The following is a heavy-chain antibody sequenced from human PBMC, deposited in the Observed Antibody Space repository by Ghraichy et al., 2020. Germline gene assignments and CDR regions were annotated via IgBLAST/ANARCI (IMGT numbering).Heavy chain of an antibody. CDR2: IFHDSGRI. J-gene: IGHJ3*02. Sequence: SETLSLTCSVSGGSVSGGDYYWVWPYQPPGKGLTWIVSIFHDSGRIHYTPSFRIRVTMSVDTSKNEFSLRMSSVTAADTALYYCTREDENGADNAFDIWGEGTFVTVSS. CDR3: TREDENGADNAFDI. CDR1: GGSVSGGDYY. D-gene: IGHD2-15*01. V-gene: IGHV4-39*07.